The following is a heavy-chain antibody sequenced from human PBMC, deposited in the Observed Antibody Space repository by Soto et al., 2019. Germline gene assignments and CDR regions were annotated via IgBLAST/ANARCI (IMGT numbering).Heavy chain of an antibody. CDR1: GYTFITYG. D-gene: IGHD3-22*01. J-gene: IGHJ4*02. CDR2: MSTDNSNT. V-gene: IGHV1-18*01. Sequence: QVQLVQSGAEVKKPGASVKVSCKASGYTFITYGVSWVRQAPGQGLDWMGWMSTDNSNTRYAERLQGRVTITTDTTTNTAYMERRNLRYADTSLYYCASGPTDYYDTSAYDSLDNWGQGTLVTVSS. CDR3: ASGPTDYYDTSAYDSLDN.